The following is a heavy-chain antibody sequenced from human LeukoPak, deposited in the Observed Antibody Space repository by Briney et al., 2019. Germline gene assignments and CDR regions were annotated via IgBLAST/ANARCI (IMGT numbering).Heavy chain of an antibody. CDR1: GFTFSSYS. J-gene: IGHJ4*02. CDR3: ASEEGSGYAHYFDY. D-gene: IGHD3-22*01. Sequence: GGSLRLSCAASGFTFSSYSMNWVRQAPGKGLEWVSSISSSSSYIYYADSVKGRFTISRDNAKNSLYLQMNSLRAEDTAVYYCASEEGSGYAHYFDYWGQGTLVTVSS. V-gene: IGHV3-21*01. CDR2: ISSSSSYI.